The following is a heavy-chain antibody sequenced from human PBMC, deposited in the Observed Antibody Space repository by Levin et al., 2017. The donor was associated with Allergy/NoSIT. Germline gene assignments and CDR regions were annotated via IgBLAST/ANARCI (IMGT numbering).Heavy chain of an antibody. Sequence: QTLSLTCNFSGFSLSTSGMCVSWIRQPPGKALEWLARIDWDDDKYYSTSLKTRLTISKDTSKNQVVLTMTNMDPVDTATYYCARRGYSYGYDYWGQGTLVTVSS. D-gene: IGHD5-18*01. J-gene: IGHJ4*02. CDR3: ARRGYSYGYDY. CDR1: GFSLSTSGMC. CDR2: IDWDDDK. V-gene: IGHV2-70*11.